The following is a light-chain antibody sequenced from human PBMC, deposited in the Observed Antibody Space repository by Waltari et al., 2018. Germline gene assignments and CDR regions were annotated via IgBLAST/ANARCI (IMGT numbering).Light chain of an antibody. V-gene: IGKV2-28*01. CDR3: MQARQTPWT. J-gene: IGKJ1*01. CDR1: QSLMHSSGNTF. Sequence: DIVMTQSQLPLSVTPGEPASISCRTRQSLMHSSGNTFLAWYLQKPGQSPQLLIYLVSNRASGGPDRFSGSGSGTEFTLKISRVEAEDVGVYFCMQARQTPWTFGQGTKVEIK. CDR2: LVS.